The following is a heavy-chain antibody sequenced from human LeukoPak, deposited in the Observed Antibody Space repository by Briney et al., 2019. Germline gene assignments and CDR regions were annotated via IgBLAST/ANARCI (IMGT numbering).Heavy chain of an antibody. D-gene: IGHD1-1*01. CDR2: ISYDGSNK. CDR1: GFTFSSYA. J-gene: IGHJ4*02. Sequence: GRSLRLSCAASGFTFSSYAMHWVRQAPGKGLEWVAVISYDGSNKYYADSVKGRFTISRDNSKNTLYLQMNSLRAEDTAVYYCARDLVWNDFEGEEGGQDYWGQGTLVTVSS. CDR3: ARDLVWNDFEGEEGGQDY. V-gene: IGHV3-30-3*01.